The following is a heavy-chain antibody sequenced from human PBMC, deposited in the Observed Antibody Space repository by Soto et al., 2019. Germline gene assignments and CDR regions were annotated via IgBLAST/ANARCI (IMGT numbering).Heavy chain of an antibody. CDR3: AKSKSGYDFYFDY. J-gene: IGHJ4*02. V-gene: IGHV3-23*01. Sequence: TGXSLRLSCAASGFTFSSYAMSWVRQVPVKGLEWVSAISGSGGSTYYADSVKGRFTISRDNSKNTLYLQMNSLRAEDTAVYYCAKSKSGYDFYFDYWGQGTLVTVSS. D-gene: IGHD5-12*01. CDR2: ISGSGGST. CDR1: GFTFSSYA.